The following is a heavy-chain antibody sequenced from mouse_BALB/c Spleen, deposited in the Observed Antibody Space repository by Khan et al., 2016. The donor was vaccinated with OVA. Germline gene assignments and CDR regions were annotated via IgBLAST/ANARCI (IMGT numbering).Heavy chain of an antibody. CDR2: INPNIGYT. D-gene: IGHD2-10*02. V-gene: IGHV1-18*01. CDR1: GYTFTDYN. J-gene: IGHJ2*01. Sequence: VRLQQSGPEVVKPGASVKIPCKASGYTFTDYNIDWVKQSHGKSLEWIGDINPNIGYTIYNQKFKGKATLTVDKSSSTAYMELRSLTSEDTAVDYCTSSRYGMFGYWGQGTALTVSS. CDR3: TSSRYGMFGY.